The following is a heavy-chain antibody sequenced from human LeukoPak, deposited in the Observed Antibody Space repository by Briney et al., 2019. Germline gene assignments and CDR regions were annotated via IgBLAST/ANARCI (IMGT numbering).Heavy chain of an antibody. Sequence: PSETLSLTCSVSGDSISDSYWSWIRQPPGKGLEWIGFIYSSGTAYYNPSLKSRVTISVDTSKNHFSLKLHSVTAADTAVYYSAKQRGYSGTLDSWGQGTLVTVSS. CDR2: IYSSGTA. J-gene: IGHJ4*02. D-gene: IGHD4-11*01. V-gene: IGHV4-4*09. CDR3: AKQRGYSGTLDS. CDR1: GDSISDSY.